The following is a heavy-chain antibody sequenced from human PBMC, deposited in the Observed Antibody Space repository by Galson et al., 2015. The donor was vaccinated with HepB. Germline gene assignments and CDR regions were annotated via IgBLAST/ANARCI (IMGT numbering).Heavy chain of an antibody. CDR1: GFSFDDYS. J-gene: IGHJ4*02. CDR3: AKGGYETLGGLDS. CDR2: INGDGGST. D-gene: IGHD5-12*01. V-gene: IGHV3-43*01. Sequence: SLRLSCAASGFSFDDYSMHWVRQAPGKGLEWVSFINGDGGSTYYADSVKGRFTISRDNRKDSLYLQMNSLRPEDTALYYCAKGGYETLGGLDSWGQGTLVIASS.